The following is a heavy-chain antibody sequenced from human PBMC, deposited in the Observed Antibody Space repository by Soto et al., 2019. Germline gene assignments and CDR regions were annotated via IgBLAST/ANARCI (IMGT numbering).Heavy chain of an antibody. V-gene: IGHV1-18*01. D-gene: IGHD2-2*01. J-gene: IGHJ6*02. Sequence: GASVKVSCKASGYTFTSYGISWVRQAPGQGLEWMGWISAYNGNTNYAQKLQGRVTMTTDTSTSTAYMELRSLRSDDTAVYYCARALAPYCSSTSCYDVVGYGMDVWGQGTTVTVSS. CDR2: ISAYNGNT. CDR1: GYTFTSYG. CDR3: ARALAPYCSSTSCYDVVGYGMDV.